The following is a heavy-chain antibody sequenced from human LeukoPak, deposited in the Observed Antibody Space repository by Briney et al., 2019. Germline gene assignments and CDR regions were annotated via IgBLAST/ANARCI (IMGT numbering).Heavy chain of an antibody. D-gene: IGHD6-13*01. CDR1: GFTFSSYS. V-gene: IGHV3-48*04. CDR2: ISSSGSTI. Sequence: GGFLRLSCAASGFTFSSYSMNWVRQAPGKGLEWVSYISSSGSTIYYADSVKGRFTISRDNAKNSLYLQMNSLRAEDTAVYYCALPILDTSSWFQFDYWGQGTLVTVSS. CDR3: ALPILDTSSWFQFDY. J-gene: IGHJ4*02.